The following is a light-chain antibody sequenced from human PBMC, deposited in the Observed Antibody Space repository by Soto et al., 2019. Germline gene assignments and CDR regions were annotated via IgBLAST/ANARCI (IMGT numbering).Light chain of an antibody. V-gene: IGKV1-33*01. J-gene: IGKJ3*01. CDR1: QDISNY. CDR3: QQYDNLPLT. CDR2: DAS. Sequence: DLPMTQSPSSLSASVGDRVTITCQASQDISNYLNWYQQKPGKAPKLLIYDASNLETGVPSRFSGSGSGTDFTFTISSLQPEDIATYYCQQYDNLPLTFGPGTKVDIK.